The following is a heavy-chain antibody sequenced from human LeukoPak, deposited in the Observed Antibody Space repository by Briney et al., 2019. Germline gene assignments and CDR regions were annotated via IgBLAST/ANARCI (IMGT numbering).Heavy chain of an antibody. CDR1: GGSISSGGYY. CDR2: IYYSGST. Sequence: PSETLSLTCTVSGGSISSGGYYWSWIRQHPGKGLEWIGYIYYSGSTYYNPSLKSRVTISVDTSKNQFSLKLSSVTAADTAVYYCARGAEDFWSGPSGMDVWGQGTTVTVSS. V-gene: IGHV4-31*03. CDR3: ARGAEDFWSGPSGMDV. D-gene: IGHD3-3*01. J-gene: IGHJ6*02.